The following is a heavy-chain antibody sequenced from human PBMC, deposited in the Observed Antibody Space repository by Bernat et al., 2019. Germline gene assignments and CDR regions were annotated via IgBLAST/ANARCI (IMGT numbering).Heavy chain of an antibody. J-gene: IGHJ4*02. D-gene: IGHD6-13*01. CDR3: ASPNIILIAAAPPTHPEYYFDY. V-gene: IGHV1-24*01. CDR1: GYTLTELS. CDR2: FDPEDGET. Sequence: QVQLVQSGAEVKKPGASVKVSCKVSGYTLTELSMHWVRQAPGKGLEWMGGFDPEDGETIYAQKFQGRGPMTETTSTDTAYMELSSLRSEDPAVYYCASPNIILIAAAPPTHPEYYFDYWGQGTLVTVSS.